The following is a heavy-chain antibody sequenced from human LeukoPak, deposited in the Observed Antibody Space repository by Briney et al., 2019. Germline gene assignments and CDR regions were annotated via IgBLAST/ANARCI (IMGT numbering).Heavy chain of an antibody. D-gene: IGHD5-18*01. V-gene: IGHV1-2*02. J-gene: IGHJ4*02. CDR3: ARDRSTLGYRQFDY. Sequence: ASVKVSCKASGYTFSDYYMHWVRLAPGQGLEWMGWINPNRGDAMYVQRFQDRVTMTWDTSINTAYMDLSSLTSDDTALYYCARDRSTLGYRQFDYWGQGTLVTVSS. CDR2: INPNRGDA. CDR1: GYTFSDYY.